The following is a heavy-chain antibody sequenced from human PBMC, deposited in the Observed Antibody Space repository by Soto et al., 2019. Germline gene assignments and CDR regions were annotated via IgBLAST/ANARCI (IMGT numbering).Heavy chain of an antibody. Sequence: ASVKVSCKASGYTFTSYGISWVRQAPGQGLEWMGWINPNSGGTNYAQKFQGWVTMTRDTSISTAYMELSRLRSDDTAVYYCARDMQQLPNRGAFDIWGQGTMVTVSS. V-gene: IGHV1-2*04. J-gene: IGHJ3*02. CDR3: ARDMQQLPNRGAFDI. CDR2: INPNSGGT. CDR1: GYTFTSYG. D-gene: IGHD6-13*01.